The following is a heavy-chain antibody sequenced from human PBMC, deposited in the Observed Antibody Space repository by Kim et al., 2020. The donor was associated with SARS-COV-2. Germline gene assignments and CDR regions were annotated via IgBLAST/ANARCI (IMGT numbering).Heavy chain of an antibody. V-gene: IGHV4-59*01. Sequence: SETLSLTCTVSGGSISSYYWSWIRQPPGKGLEWIGYIYYSGSTNYNPSLKSRVTISVDTSKNQFSLKLSSVTAADTAVYYCARGRYYDPVGLDYWGQGTLVTVSS. CDR1: GGSISSYY. CDR2: IYYSGST. D-gene: IGHD3-22*01. J-gene: IGHJ4*02. CDR3: ARGRYYDPVGLDY.